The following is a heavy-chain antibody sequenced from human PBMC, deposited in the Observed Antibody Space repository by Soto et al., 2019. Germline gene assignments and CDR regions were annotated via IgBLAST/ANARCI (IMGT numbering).Heavy chain of an antibody. CDR3: AKDGRITMVRGAIDANAYFDY. D-gene: IGHD3-10*01. V-gene: IGHV3-30*18. CDR1: GFTFSSYG. J-gene: IGHJ4*02. CDR2: ISYDGSNK. Sequence: GGSLRLSCAASGFTFSSYGMHWVRQAPGKGLEWVAVISYDGSNKYYADSVKGRFTISRDNSKNTLYLQMNSLRAEDTAVYYCAKDGRITMVRGAIDANAYFDYWGQGT.